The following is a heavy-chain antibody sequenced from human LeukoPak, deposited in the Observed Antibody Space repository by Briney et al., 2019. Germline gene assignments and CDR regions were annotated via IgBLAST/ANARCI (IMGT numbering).Heavy chain of an antibody. V-gene: IGHV4-59*01. CDR2: IYYTGNT. CDR1: GGSISYYY. Sequence: SETLSLTCTVSGGSISYYYWNWIRQPPGKGLEWIGYIYYTGNTNYNPSLKSRVTISVDTSKNQFSLKLSSVTAADTAVYYCARDRLQLQSWGQGTLVTVSS. J-gene: IGHJ5*02. CDR3: ARDRLQLQS. D-gene: IGHD5-24*01.